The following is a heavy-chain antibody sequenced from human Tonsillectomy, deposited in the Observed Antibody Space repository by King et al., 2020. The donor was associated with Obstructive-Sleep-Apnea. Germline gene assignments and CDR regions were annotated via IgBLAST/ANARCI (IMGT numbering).Heavy chain of an antibody. V-gene: IGHV5-51*01. CDR3: ARRWGSSPDY. CDR2: NHPGDSDT. Sequence: QLVQSGAEVKKPGESLKISCKGSGYSFTSYRIDWVRQIPGKGLEWMVSNHPGDSDTTYSPSFQGQFTISANKSINTAYLQWGGLKASDSAMYYCARRWGSSPDYWGQGTLVTVSS. D-gene: IGHD6-13*01. J-gene: IGHJ4*01. CDR1: GYSFTSYR.